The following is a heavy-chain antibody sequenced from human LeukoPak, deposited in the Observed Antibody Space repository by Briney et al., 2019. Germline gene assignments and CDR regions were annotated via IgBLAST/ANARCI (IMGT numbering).Heavy chain of an antibody. CDR3: ARVAAAVPDQ. Sequence: GGSPRLSCAASGFTFTTYWMSWVRQAPGKGLEWVANIKQDGSEKYYMDSVKGRFTISRDNANNSLYLQMSSLRAEDTAVYYCARVAAAVPDQWGQGTLVTVAS. V-gene: IGHV3-7*04. J-gene: IGHJ5*02. CDR1: GFTFTTYW. D-gene: IGHD6-13*01. CDR2: IKQDGSEK.